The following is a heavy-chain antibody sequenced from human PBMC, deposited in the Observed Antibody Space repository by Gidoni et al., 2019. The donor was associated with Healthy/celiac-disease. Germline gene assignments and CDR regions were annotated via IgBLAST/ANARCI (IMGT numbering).Heavy chain of an antibody. CDR1: GFTFSSYA. D-gene: IGHD2-2*02. Sequence: QVQLVESGGGVVQPGRSLRLSCAASGFTFSSYAMHWVRQAPGKGLEWVAVISYDGSNKYYADSVKGRFTISRDNSKNTLYLQMNSLRAEDTAVYYCVFSLSSYRGWGFDPWGQGTLVTVSS. CDR3: VFSLSSYRGWGFDP. J-gene: IGHJ5*02. V-gene: IGHV3-30-3*01. CDR2: ISYDGSNK.